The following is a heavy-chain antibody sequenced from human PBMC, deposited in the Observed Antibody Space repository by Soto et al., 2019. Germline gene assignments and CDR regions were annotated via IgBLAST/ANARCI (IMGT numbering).Heavy chain of an antibody. V-gene: IGHV3-23*01. Sequence: EVQLLESGGGLVQPGGSLRLSCAASGFTFSSYAMSWVRQAPGKGLEWVSAISGSGGSTYYADSVKGRFTISRDNSKNPVYRQMNSLRAAETAVYYCAKCSGSFGYYYYGMDVWGQGTTVTVSS. CDR2: ISGSGGST. CDR1: GFTFSSYA. D-gene: IGHD6-25*01. J-gene: IGHJ6*02. CDR3: AKCSGSFGYYYYGMDV.